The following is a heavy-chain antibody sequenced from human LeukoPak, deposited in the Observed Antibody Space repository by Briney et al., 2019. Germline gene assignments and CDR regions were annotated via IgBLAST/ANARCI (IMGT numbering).Heavy chain of an antibody. Sequence: GGSLRLSCAASGFTFSSYAMHWVRQAPGKGLEYVSAITTNGGSTYYANSVKGRLTISRDNSKNTLYLQMGGLRAEDMAVYYCARPQGRYCTGGSCWGAFDIWGQGTMVIVSS. J-gene: IGHJ3*02. CDR1: GFTFSSYA. V-gene: IGHV3-64*01. D-gene: IGHD2-15*01. CDR2: ITTNGGST. CDR3: ARPQGRYCTGGSCWGAFDI.